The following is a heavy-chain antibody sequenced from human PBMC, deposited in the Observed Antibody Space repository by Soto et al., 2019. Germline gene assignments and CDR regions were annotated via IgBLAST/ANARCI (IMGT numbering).Heavy chain of an antibody. Sequence: GASVKVSCKASGYTFTSYAMHWVRQAPGQRLEWMGWINAGNGNTKYSRKFQGRVTITRDTSASTAYMELSSLRSEDTAVYYCARDGPDSSSSWYYYYYGMDVWGQGTTVTVSS. V-gene: IGHV1-3*01. D-gene: IGHD6-6*01. CDR3: ARDGPDSSSSWYYYYYGMDV. CDR1: GYTFTSYA. J-gene: IGHJ6*02. CDR2: INAGNGNT.